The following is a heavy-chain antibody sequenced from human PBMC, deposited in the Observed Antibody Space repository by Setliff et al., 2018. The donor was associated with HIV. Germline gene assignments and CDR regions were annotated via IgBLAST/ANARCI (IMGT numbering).Heavy chain of an antibody. J-gene: IGHJ4*02. CDR1: GFTFSSHS. V-gene: IGHV3-21*01. D-gene: IGHD3-16*01. Sequence: GGSLRLSCAGSGFTFSSHSMNWVRQTPGKGLEWVSSIDSSSSSIYYADAVQGRFTVSRDNAEHSVYLQMNSLRAEDTAVYYCARDGGEYWGQGTLVTVSS. CDR3: ARDGGEY. CDR2: IDSSSSSI.